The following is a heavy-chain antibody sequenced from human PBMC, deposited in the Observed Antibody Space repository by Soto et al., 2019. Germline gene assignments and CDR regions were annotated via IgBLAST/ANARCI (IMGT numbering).Heavy chain of an antibody. CDR3: AKAGATQYYYGMDV. Sequence: SETLSLNCSVSDDSIYSGKYYWRWIRQPPGKGIEWIGSIYYRGSTYHNPSLQTRDTISPDTSKNQFSLRLSSVTAADTAVYYCAKAGATQYYYGMDVWGQGTTVTVSS. CDR1: DDSIYSGKYY. V-gene: IGHV4-39*07. D-gene: IGHD1-26*01. J-gene: IGHJ6*02. CDR2: IYYRGST.